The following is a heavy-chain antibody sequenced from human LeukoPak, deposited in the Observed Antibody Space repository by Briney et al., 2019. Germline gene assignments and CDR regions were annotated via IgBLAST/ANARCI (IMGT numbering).Heavy chain of an antibody. CDR1: GFSFRSYA. Sequence: GGSLRLSCAASGFSFRSYAISWVRQDPGKGLEWVSGITASCATTDYADSVKGRFTISRDNSKNRLYLQMNSLRAEDTAVYYCAKEYRRGWYIITFDYWGQGTLVTVSS. CDR3: AKEYRRGWYIITFDY. J-gene: IGHJ4*02. D-gene: IGHD6-19*01. CDR2: ITASCATT. V-gene: IGHV3-23*01.